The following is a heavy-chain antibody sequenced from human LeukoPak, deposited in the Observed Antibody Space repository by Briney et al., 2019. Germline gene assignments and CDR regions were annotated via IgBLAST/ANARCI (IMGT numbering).Heavy chain of an antibody. J-gene: IGHJ3*02. D-gene: IGHD3-9*01. CDR2: ISYDGSNK. CDR1: GFTFSSYA. Sequence: PGASLRLSCAASGFTFSSYAMHWVRQAPGKGLEWGAVISYDGSNKYYADSVKGRFTISRDNSKNTLYLQMNSLRTEDTAVYYCARGNYDILTGSSLNIWGQGTMVTVSS. CDR3: ARGNYDILTGSSLNI. V-gene: IGHV3-30-3*01.